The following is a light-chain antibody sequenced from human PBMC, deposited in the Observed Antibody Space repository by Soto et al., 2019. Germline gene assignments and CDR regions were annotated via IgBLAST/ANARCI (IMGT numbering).Light chain of an antibody. CDR3: QQSHA. Sequence: DIQMTQSPSSLSASVGDRVTISCRASQSIGSSLNWYQQRPGRAPKLLISAASSLQSGVPSRFSGSESGTDFTLTISSLQPEDFATYYCQQSHAFGQGTKTRDQT. V-gene: IGKV1-39*01. CDR1: QSIGSS. J-gene: IGKJ2*01. CDR2: AAS.